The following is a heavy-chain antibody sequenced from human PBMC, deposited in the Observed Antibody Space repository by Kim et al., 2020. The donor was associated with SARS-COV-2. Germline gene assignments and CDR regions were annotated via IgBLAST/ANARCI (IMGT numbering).Heavy chain of an antibody. Sequence: GGSLRLSCVASGFTFSTYSMTWVRQAPGKGLEWVSLIYSDGSGTSYADSVKGRFPISRDNSKNTLYLQVNSLRAEDTAVYFCAKLGYYSGGVWQWWFHV. V-gene: IGHV3-23*03. CDR1: GFTFSTYS. CDR3: AKLGYYSGGVWQWWFHV. J-gene: IGHJ3*01. D-gene: IGHD6-19*01. CDR2: IYSDGSGT.